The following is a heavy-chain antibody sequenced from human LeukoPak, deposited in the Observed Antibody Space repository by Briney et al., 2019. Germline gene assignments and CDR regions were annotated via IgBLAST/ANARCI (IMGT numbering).Heavy chain of an antibody. J-gene: IGHJ1*01. CDR1: GFTFMGYG. Sequence: GGPLKFSGAPSGFTFMGYGMSWVRKAPGKGLKWVPTKNQNGSEKYYVDSVKGRFTISRDNAKNSLFLQMGSLRVEDTAVYYCARESTAGYNSNWYGFRNWGQGTLVSVSS. CDR3: ARESTAGYNSNWYGFRN. CDR2: KNQNGSEK. D-gene: IGHD6-13*01. V-gene: IGHV3-7*01.